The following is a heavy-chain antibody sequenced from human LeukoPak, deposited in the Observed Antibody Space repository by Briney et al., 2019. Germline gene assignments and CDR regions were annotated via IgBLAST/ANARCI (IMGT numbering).Heavy chain of an antibody. V-gene: IGHV1-18*01. CDR2: ISTVSGKT. CDR3: ARRGYGPRRAADY. CDR1: GYIFTNYD. J-gene: IGHJ4*02. D-gene: IGHD3-10*01. Sequence: ASVKVSCKASGYIFTNYDISWVRQAPGQGLEWVGWISTVSGKTRYPQKFQGRVIATTDTSTNTADLEVRSLRSDDTAVYYCARRGYGPRRAADYWGQGTLAIVSS.